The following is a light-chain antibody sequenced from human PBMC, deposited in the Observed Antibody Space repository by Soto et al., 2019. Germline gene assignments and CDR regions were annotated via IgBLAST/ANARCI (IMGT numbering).Light chain of an antibody. J-gene: IGLJ2*01. Sequence: QSVLTQSPSASASLGASVKLSCTLSSGHSRYAIAWHQQQPKKGPRYLLKLSSNGTHIKGDGIPDRFSGSSSGAERYLTISSLQSEDEADYYCQTWGTGIQVVFGGGTKVTVL. V-gene: IGLV4-69*01. CDR2: LSSNGTH. CDR1: SGHSRYA. CDR3: QTWGTGIQVV.